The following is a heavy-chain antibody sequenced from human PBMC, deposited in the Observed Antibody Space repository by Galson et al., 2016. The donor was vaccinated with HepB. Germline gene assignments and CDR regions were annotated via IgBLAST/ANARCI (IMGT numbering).Heavy chain of an antibody. D-gene: IGHD1-26*01. CDR2: IKSKTDGGTT. CDR3: TTARSYYNFDY. V-gene: IGHV3-15*01. CDR1: GFTFSNAW. Sequence: SLRLSCAASGFTFSNAWMSWVRQAPGKGLEWVGRIKSKTDGGTTDYAAPVKGRCTISRDDSKNTLYLQMNSLKTEDTAVYYCTTARSYYNFDYWGQGTLVTVSS. J-gene: IGHJ4*02.